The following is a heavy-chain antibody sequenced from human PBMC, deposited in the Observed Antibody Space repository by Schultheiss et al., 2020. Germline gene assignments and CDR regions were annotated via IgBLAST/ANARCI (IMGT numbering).Heavy chain of an antibody. D-gene: IGHD3-10*01. CDR1: GFTFSDYY. V-gene: IGHV3-11*03. CDR2: ISSSSSYT. CDR3: ARWDYGSGSSYFDY. Sequence: GESLKISCAASGFTFSDYYMSWIRQAPGKGLEWVSYISSSSSYTNYADSVKGRFTISRDNAKNSLYLQMNSLRAEDTAVYYCARWDYGSGSSYFDYWGQGTLVTVSS. J-gene: IGHJ4*02.